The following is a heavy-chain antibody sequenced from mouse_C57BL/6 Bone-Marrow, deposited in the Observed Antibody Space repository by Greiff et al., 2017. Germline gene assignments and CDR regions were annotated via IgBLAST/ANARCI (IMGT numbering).Heavy chain of an antibody. J-gene: IGHJ2*01. D-gene: IGHD4-1*01. V-gene: IGHV1-64*01. CDR1: GYTFTSYW. Sequence: VQRVESGPELVKPGASVKLSCKASGYTFTSYWMHWVKQRPGQGLEWIGMIHPNSGSTNYNEKFKSKATLTVDKSSSTAYMQLSSLTSEDSAVYYCATGTFFDYWGQGTTLTVSS. CDR2: IHPNSGST. CDR3: ATGTFFDY.